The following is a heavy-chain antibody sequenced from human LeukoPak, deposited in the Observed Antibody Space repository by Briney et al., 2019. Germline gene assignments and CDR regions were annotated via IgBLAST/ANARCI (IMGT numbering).Heavy chain of an antibody. CDR1: GGTFSSYA. CDR3: ARDEAYCSGGSCGAFDI. J-gene: IGHJ3*02. D-gene: IGHD2-15*01. V-gene: IGHV1-69*01. Sequence: SVKVSCKASGGTFSSYAISWVRQAPGQRLEWMGGIIPIFGTANYAQKFQGRVTITADESTSTAYMELSSLRSEDTAVYYCARDEAYCSGGSCGAFDIWGQGTMVTVSS. CDR2: IIPIFGTA.